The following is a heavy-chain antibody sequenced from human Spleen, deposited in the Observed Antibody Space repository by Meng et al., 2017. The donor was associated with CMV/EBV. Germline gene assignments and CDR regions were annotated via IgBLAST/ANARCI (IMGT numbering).Heavy chain of an antibody. J-gene: IGHJ4*02. Sequence: KVSCKGSGYSFTSYWIGWVRQMPGKGLEWMGIIYPGDSDTRYSPSFQGQVTISADRSISTAYLQWSSLKASDTAMYYCARYHDSSGYYYRPFDYWGQGTLVTVS. V-gene: IGHV5-51*01. CDR1: GYSFTSYW. CDR3: ARYHDSSGYYYRPFDY. CDR2: IYPGDSDT. D-gene: IGHD3-22*01.